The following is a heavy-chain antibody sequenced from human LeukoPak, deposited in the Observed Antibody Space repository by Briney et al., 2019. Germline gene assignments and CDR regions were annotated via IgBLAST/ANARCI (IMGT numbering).Heavy chain of an antibody. CDR2: ISSSGSTI. Sequence: GGSLRLSCAASGFTFSSYEMNWVRQAPGKGLEWVSYISSSGSTIYYADSVKGRFTISRDNAMNSLYLQMNSLRAEDTAVYYCARELDSSGGYYGMDVWGKGTTVTVSS. D-gene: IGHD6-19*01. CDR3: ARELDSSGGYYGMDV. V-gene: IGHV3-48*03. J-gene: IGHJ6*04. CDR1: GFTFSSYE.